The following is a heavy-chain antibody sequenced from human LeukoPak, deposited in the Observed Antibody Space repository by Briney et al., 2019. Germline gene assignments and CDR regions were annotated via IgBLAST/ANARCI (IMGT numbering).Heavy chain of an antibody. D-gene: IGHD3-10*01. CDR3: AKGRIPGSGSYFGPLQH. J-gene: IGHJ1*01. CDR1: GFTITNNW. V-gene: IGHV3-74*03. Sequence: PGGSLRLSCVASGFTITNNWMYWVRQAPGRGLVWVSRIKNDESTAVYADSVKGRFTISRDNSKNTLYLQMNSLRAEDTAVYYCAKGRIPGSGSYFGPLQHWGQGTLVTVSS. CDR2: IKNDESTA.